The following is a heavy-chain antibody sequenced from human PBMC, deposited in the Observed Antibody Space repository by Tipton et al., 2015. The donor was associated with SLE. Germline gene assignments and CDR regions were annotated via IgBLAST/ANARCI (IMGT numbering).Heavy chain of an antibody. D-gene: IGHD4-17*01. CDR2: IYYSGST. V-gene: IGHV4-39*07. J-gene: IGHJ6*03. Sequence: TLSLTCSVSGGSISSSSYYWGWIRQPPGKGLEWIGNIYYSGSTYYNPSLKTRVTISIDTSKTQFSLKLNSVTAADTAVYYCARGPEWTTGSAFYYYYMDVWGTGTTVTVSS. CDR3: ARGPEWTTGSAFYYYYMDV. CDR1: GGSISSSSYY.